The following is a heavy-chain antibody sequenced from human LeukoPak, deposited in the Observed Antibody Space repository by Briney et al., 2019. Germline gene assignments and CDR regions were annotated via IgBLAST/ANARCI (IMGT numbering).Heavy chain of an antibody. Sequence: GGSLRLSCAPSGFTFSSYWMHWIRQAPGKGLEWVSVIYSGGSTYYADSVKGRFTISRDNSKNTLYLQMNSLRVEDTAVYYCARLGGWLQFFDYWGQGTLVTVSS. V-gene: IGHV3-66*02. D-gene: IGHD5-24*01. J-gene: IGHJ4*02. CDR1: GFTFSSYW. CDR2: IYSGGST. CDR3: ARLGGWLQFFDY.